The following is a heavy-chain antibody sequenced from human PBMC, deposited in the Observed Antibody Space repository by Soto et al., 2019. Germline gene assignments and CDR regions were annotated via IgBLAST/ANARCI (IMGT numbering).Heavy chain of an antibody. CDR1: GFTFSSYG. CDR3: ASEADGYNDY. J-gene: IGHJ4*02. CDR2: ISYDGSNK. Sequence: GESLKISCAASGFTFSSYGMHWVRQAPGKGLEWVAVISYDGSNKYYADSVKGRFTISRDNSKNTLYLQMNSLRAEDTAVYYCASEADGYNDYWGQGTLVTVSS. V-gene: IGHV3-30*03. D-gene: IGHD5-12*01.